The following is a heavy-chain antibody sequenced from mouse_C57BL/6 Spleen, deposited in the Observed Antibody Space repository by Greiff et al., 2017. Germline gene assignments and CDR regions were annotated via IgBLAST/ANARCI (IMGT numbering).Heavy chain of an antibody. CDR2: IRSKSSNYAT. CDR3: VREDYGSSPFAY. D-gene: IGHD1-1*01. Sequence: EVKVVESGGGLVQPKGSLKLSCAASGFTFNTYALHWVRQAPGKGLEWVARIRSKSSNYATYYADSVQDRFTISIDESQSMLYLQMNNLKTEDTAMYDCVREDYGSSPFAYWGQGTLVTVSA. J-gene: IGHJ3*01. CDR1: GFTFNTYA. V-gene: IGHV10-3*01.